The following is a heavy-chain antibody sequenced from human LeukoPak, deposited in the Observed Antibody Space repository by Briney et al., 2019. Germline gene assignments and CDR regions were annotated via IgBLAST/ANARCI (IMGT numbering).Heavy chain of an antibody. CDR2: FDPEDGET. CDR1: GYTLTELS. J-gene: IGHJ6*03. CDR3: ATVGATSNYYYMDV. Sequence: ASVKVSCKVSGYTLTELSMHWVRQAPGKGLEWMGGFDPEDGETIYAQKFQGRVTMTKDTSTDTAYMELSSLRSEDTAVYYCATVGATSNYYYMDVWGKGTTVTVSS. V-gene: IGHV1-24*01. D-gene: IGHD1-26*01.